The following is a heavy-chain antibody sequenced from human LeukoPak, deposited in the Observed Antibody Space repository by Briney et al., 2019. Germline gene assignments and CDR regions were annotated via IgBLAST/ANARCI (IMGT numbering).Heavy chain of an antibody. CDR1: GFTFSCYA. CDR2: ISGSGGST. Sequence: QPGGSLRLSCAASGFTFSCYAMSWVRQAPGKGLEWVSAISGSGGSTYYADSVKGRFTISRDNSKNTLYLQMNSLRAEDTAVYYCAATYSSSWYYFDYWGQGTLLSVSS. D-gene: IGHD6-13*01. V-gene: IGHV3-23*01. J-gene: IGHJ4*02. CDR3: AATYSSSWYYFDY.